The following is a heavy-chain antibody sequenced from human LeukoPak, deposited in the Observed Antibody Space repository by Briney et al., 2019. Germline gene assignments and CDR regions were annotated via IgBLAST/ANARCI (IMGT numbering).Heavy chain of an antibody. J-gene: IGHJ6*03. D-gene: IGHD6-6*01. CDR1: GFSFNNYG. CDR3: ARAGRPVLQYYYFYYMDV. V-gene: IGHV3-33*01. CDR2: IWYDGNNN. Sequence: GGSLRLSCAASGFSFNNYGMHWVRQAPGKGLEWVAVIWYDGNNNNYADSVKGRFTISRDNSKNTLSLQMNSLRADDTAVYYCARAGRPVLQYYYFYYMDVWGEGTTVTVSS.